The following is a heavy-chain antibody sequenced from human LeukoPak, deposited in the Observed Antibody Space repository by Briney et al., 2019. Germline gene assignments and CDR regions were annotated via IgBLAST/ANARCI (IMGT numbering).Heavy chain of an antibody. CDR1: GFTFSTNW. J-gene: IGHJ4*02. Sequence: PGGSLRLSCAASGFTFSTNWMSWVRQAPGKGLEWVANIKPDGSDKYYVDSVKGRLTISRDNSKNTLYLQMNSLRAEDTAVYYCAKGHTDYGTGFDLWGQGTLVTVSS. D-gene: IGHD4/OR15-4a*01. CDR3: AKGHTDYGTGFDL. CDR2: IKPDGSDK. V-gene: IGHV3-7*05.